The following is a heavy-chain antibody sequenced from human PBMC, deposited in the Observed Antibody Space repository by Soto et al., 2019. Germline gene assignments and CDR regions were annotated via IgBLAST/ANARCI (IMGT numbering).Heavy chain of an antibody. V-gene: IGHV1-69*12. CDR2: IIPIFGTA. Sequence: QVQLVQSGAEVKKPGSSVKVSCKASGGTFSSYAISWVRQAPGQGLEWMGGIIPIFGTANYAQKFQGRVTITADESTSTAYMELSSLRSEDTAVYDCACRIQLWLGRGENDYWGQGTLVTVSS. CDR1: GGTFSSYA. D-gene: IGHD5-18*01. CDR3: ACRIQLWLGRGENDY. J-gene: IGHJ4*02.